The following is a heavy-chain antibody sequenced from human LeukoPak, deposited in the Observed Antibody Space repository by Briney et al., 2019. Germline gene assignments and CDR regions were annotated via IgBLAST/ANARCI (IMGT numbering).Heavy chain of an antibody. CDR2: ISSSGSTI. CDR3: ARDRSTVTTWVDY. D-gene: IGHD4-17*01. J-gene: IGHJ4*02. V-gene: IGHV3-11*04. Sequence: GGSLRLSCAAPGFTFSDYYMSWIRQAPGKGLEWVSYISSSGSTIYYADSVKGRFTISRDNAKNSLYLQMNSLRAEDTAVYYCARDRSTVTTWVDYWGQGTLVTVSS. CDR1: GFTFSDYY.